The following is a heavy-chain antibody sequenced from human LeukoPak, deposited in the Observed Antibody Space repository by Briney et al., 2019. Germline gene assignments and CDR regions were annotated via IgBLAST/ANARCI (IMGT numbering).Heavy chain of an antibody. CDR3: AREVGATNAFDI. V-gene: IGHV3-7*04. J-gene: IGHJ3*02. CDR1: GFTFSRYW. CDR2: IKQDGSEK. D-gene: IGHD1-26*01. Sequence: GSLRLYCAASGFTFSRYWRSWVRQAPGKGLEWVANIKQDGSEKYYVDSVKGRFTISRDNAKNSLYLQMNSLRAEDTAVYYCAREVGATNAFDIWGQGTSVRVSS.